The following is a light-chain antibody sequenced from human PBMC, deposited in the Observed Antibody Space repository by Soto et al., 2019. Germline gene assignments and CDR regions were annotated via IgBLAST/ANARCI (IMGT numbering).Light chain of an antibody. CDR2: GAS. CDR3: QQYNNWQT. Sequence: EIVMTQSPATLSVSPGERATLSCGASQSVSSNLAWYQQKPGQAPRLLIYGASTRATGIPARFSGSGSGTEFTLTISSLQSEDFAVYYCQQYNNWQTFGQGTKVDIK. V-gene: IGKV3-15*01. CDR1: QSVSSN. J-gene: IGKJ1*01.